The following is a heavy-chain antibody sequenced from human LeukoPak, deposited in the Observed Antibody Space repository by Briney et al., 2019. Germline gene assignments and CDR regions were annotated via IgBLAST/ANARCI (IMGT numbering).Heavy chain of an antibody. CDR2: IHPSDSDT. CDR1: GYSFSNYW. CDR3: ATTSRHFDY. Sequence: GESLKISCKGFGYSFSNYWIGWVRQMPGKGLEWMGIIHPSDSDTRYSPSFRGQVTISADRSISTAYLQWSSLTTSDTAIYYCATTSRHFDYWGQGTLLTVSS. J-gene: IGHJ4*02. D-gene: IGHD6-6*01. V-gene: IGHV5-51*01.